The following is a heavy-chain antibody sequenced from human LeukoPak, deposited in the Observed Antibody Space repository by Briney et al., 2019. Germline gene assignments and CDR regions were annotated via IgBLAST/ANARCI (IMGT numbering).Heavy chain of an antibody. Sequence: GGSLRLSCAASGFTFSSYSMNWVRQAPGKGLEWVSSISSSSSSIYYADSVKGRFTISRDNGKNSLYLQMNSLKTEDTAVYYCARDGEKGDNSAFDIWGQGTMVTVSS. D-gene: IGHD3-22*01. CDR3: ARDGEKGDNSAFDI. CDR2: ISSSSSSI. V-gene: IGHV3-21*04. CDR1: GFTFSSYS. J-gene: IGHJ3*02.